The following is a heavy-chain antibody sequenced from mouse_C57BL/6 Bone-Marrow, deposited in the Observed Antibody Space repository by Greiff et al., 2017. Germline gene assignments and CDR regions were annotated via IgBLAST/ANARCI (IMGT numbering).Heavy chain of an antibody. CDR2: IDPSDSYT. J-gene: IGHJ3*01. D-gene: IGHD1-1*01. CDR3: ASSRAWFAY. V-gene: IGHV1-50*01. CDR1: GYTFTSYW. Sequence: QVQLQQSGAELVKPGASVKLSCKASGYTFTSYWMQWVKQRPGQGLAWIGEIDPSDSYTNYNQKFKGKATLTVDKSSSTAYMQLSSLTSEDSAVYYCASSRAWFAYWGQGTLVTVSA.